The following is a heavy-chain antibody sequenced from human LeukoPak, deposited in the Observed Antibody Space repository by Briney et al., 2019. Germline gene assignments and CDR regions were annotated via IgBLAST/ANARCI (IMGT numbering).Heavy chain of an antibody. D-gene: IGHD1-26*01. CDR1: GLTFDDYA. Sequence: PGGSLRLSCAASGLTFDDYAMHWVRQAPGKGLEWVSGISWNSGSIGYADSVKGRFTISRDNAKNSLYLQMNSLRAEDTALYYCAKAGRSGSHYDYWGQGTLVTVSS. J-gene: IGHJ4*02. CDR3: AKAGRSGSHYDY. CDR2: ISWNSGSI. V-gene: IGHV3-9*01.